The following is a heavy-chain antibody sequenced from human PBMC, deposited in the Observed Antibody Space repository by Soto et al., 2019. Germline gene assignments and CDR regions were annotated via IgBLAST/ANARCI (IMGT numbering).Heavy chain of an antibody. CDR2: ISGSGGST. Sequence: EVQLLESGGGLVQPGGSLRLSCAASGFTFSSYAMSWVRQAPGKGLEWVSAISGSGGSTYYADSVKGRFTISRDNSKNTLYVQMNSRRAEDTAVYYCASYYDILPGPYYFDYWGQGTLVTVSS. J-gene: IGHJ4*02. CDR3: ASYYDILPGPYYFDY. CDR1: GFTFSSYA. V-gene: IGHV3-23*01. D-gene: IGHD3-9*01.